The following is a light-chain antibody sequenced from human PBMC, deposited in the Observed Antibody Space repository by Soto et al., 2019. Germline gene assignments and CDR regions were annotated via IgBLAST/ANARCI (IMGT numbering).Light chain of an antibody. CDR2: DAS. V-gene: IGKV3-15*01. CDR1: QTVSSN. J-gene: IGKJ4*01. Sequence: EIVMTQSPDALSVSLGEGATLSCRASQTVSSNLAWYQQKPGQAPRLLICDASTRATGIPARFSSSGSGTEFPIIINSHQSEDVAVYCRQQYCNWLTFGGGTRVEIK. CDR3: QQYCNWLT.